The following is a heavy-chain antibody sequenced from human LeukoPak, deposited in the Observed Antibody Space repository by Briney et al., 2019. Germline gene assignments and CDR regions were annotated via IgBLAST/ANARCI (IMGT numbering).Heavy chain of an antibody. J-gene: IGHJ6*03. Sequence: SETLSLTCTVSGGSISSGDYYWSWIRQLPGKGLEWIGYIYYSGSTYYNPSLKSRVTISVDTSKNQFSLKLSSVTAADTAVYYCASTGGWYGGYYYYMDVWGKGTTVTVSS. CDR1: GGSISSGDYY. V-gene: IGHV4-30-4*08. CDR3: ASTGGWYGGYYYYMDV. CDR2: IYYSGST. D-gene: IGHD6-19*01.